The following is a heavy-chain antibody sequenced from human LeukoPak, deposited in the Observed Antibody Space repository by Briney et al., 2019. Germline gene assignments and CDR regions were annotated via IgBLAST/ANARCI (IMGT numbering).Heavy chain of an antibody. Sequence: SETLSLTCTVSGGSISSYYWSWIRQPPGKGLEWIGYIYYSGSTNYNPSLKSRVTISVDTSKNQFSLKLSSVTAADTAVYYCARVRRILWFGELLTPHYYYYGMDVWGQGTTVTVSS. V-gene: IGHV4-59*01. CDR2: IYYSGST. D-gene: IGHD3-10*01. J-gene: IGHJ6*02. CDR1: GGSISSYY. CDR3: ARVRRILWFGELLTPHYYYYGMDV.